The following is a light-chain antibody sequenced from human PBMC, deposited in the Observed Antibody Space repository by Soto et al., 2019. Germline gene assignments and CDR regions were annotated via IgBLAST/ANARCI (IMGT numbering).Light chain of an antibody. CDR3: QQYGSSPVT. V-gene: IGKV3-20*01. J-gene: IGKJ1*01. CDR1: QSVSSSY. Sequence: IVLTQSPGTLSLSPGERATLSCRASQSVSSSYLACYQQKPGQAPRPLLYGASSRATGIPDRFSGSGSGTDFTLTISRLEPEDVAVYYCQQYGSSPVTFGQGTKVEIK. CDR2: GAS.